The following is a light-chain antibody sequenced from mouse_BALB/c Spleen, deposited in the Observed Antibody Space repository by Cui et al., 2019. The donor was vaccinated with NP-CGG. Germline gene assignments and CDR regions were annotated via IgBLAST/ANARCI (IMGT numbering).Light chain of an antibody. Sequence: VVVTQDSALTTSPGETVTLTCRSSTGAVTTSNYANWVQEKADHLFSGLIGGTNNRAPGVPARFSGSLIGDKAALTITGAQTEDEAIYFCALWYSNHWVFGGGTKLTVL. J-gene: IGLJ1*01. CDR2: GTN. V-gene: IGLV1*01. CDR1: TGAVTTSNY. CDR3: ALWYSNHWV.